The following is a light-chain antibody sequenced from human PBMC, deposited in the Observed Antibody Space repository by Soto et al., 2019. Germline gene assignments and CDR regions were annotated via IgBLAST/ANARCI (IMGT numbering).Light chain of an antibody. CDR2: DVA. CDR1: SSDVGGSNF. J-gene: IGLJ1*01. V-gene: IGLV2-14*03. CDR3: VSYTSSTTYV. Sequence: QSALTQHAAGSGSTGQSITISCTGTSSDVGGSNFVSWYQQHPGKPPKLIIYDVANRPSGVSNRFSGSKSGSTASLIISRLQTEDEADYYCVSYTSSTTYVFGTGTKV.